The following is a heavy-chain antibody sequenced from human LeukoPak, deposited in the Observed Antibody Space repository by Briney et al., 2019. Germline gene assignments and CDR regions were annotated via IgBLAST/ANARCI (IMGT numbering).Heavy chain of an antibody. V-gene: IGHV3-23*05. D-gene: IGHD3-22*01. J-gene: IGHJ4*02. Sequence: GGSLRLSCAAPGFTFSSYAMHWGRQAPGKGLEWVSSITSTSSSTFYADSVKGRFTTSRDNSKKTLHLQMNSVRAEATAVYYCAKGGVTLMQGFDYWGQGTLVTVSS. CDR1: GFTFSSYA. CDR2: ITSTSSST. CDR3: AKGGVTLMQGFDY.